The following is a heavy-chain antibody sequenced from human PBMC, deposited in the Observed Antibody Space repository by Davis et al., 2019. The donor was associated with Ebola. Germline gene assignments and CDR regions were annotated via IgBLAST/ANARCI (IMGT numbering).Heavy chain of an antibody. Sequence: SQTLSLTCAISGDSVSSNSAAWNWIRQSPSRGLEWLGRTYYRSKWYNDYAVSVKSRITINPDTSKNQFSLKLSSVTAADTAVYYCARDLGVATIGGDYWGQGTLVTVSS. J-gene: IGHJ4*02. V-gene: IGHV6-1*01. CDR2: TYYRSKWYN. CDR3: ARDLGVATIGGDY. D-gene: IGHD5-12*01. CDR1: GDSVSSNSAA.